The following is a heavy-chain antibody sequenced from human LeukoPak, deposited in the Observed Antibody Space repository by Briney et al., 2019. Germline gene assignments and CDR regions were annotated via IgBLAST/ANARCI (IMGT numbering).Heavy chain of an antibody. J-gene: IGHJ3*02. CDR1: GFTFSSYW. D-gene: IGHD1-26*01. Sequence: GGSLRLSCAASGFTFSSYWMSWVRQAPGKGLEWVANIKQDGSEKYYVDSVKGRFTISRDNAKNSLYLQMNSLRAEDTAVYYCARALLVGATLAAGAFDIWGQGTMVTVSS. CDR2: IKQDGSEK. V-gene: IGHV3-7*01. CDR3: ARALLVGATLAAGAFDI.